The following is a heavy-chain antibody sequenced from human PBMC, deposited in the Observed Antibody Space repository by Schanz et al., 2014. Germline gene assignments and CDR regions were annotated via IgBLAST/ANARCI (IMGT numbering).Heavy chain of an antibody. Sequence: VQLVESGGGVVQPGRSLRLSCAASGFRVITNYMTWVRQAPGKGLEWVSALSAGADRIYYANSVKGRFTVSRDNSKNIVYLQMNRLRAEDTAVYYCIRGDIMVVPVAHFWGQGILVTVSS. D-gene: IGHD2-2*01. CDR2: LSAGADRI. V-gene: IGHV3-23*04. J-gene: IGHJ4*02. CDR3: IRGDIMVVPVAHF. CDR1: GFRVITNY.